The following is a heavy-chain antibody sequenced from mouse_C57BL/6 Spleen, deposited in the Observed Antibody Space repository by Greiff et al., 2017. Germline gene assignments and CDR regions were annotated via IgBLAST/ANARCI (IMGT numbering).Heavy chain of an antibody. V-gene: IGHV1-59*01. Sequence: VQLQQPGAELVRPGTSVKLSCKASGYTFTSYWMHWVKQRPGQGLEWIGVIDPSDSYTNYNQKFKGKATLTVDTSSSTAYMQLSSLTSEDSAVYYCANYYGSSLYYFDVWGAGTTVTVSS. CDR1: GYTFTSYW. D-gene: IGHD1-1*01. CDR2: IDPSDSYT. CDR3: ANYYGSSLYYFDV. J-gene: IGHJ1*01.